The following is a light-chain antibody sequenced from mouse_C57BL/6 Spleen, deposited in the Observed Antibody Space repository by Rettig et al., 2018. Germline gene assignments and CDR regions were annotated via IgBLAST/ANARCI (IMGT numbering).Light chain of an antibody. J-gene: IGKJ4*01. CDR2: RAN. V-gene: IGKV14-111*01. Sequence: DIKMTQSPSSMYASLGERVTITCKASQDINSYLSWFQQKSGKSPKTLIYRANRLVDGVPSRFSGSGSGQDYSLTISSLEYEDMGIYYCLQYDEFPFTFGSGTKLEIK. CDR1: QDINSY. CDR3: LQYDEFPFT.